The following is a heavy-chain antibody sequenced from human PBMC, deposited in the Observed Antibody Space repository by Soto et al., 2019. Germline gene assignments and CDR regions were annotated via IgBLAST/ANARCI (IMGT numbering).Heavy chain of an antibody. J-gene: IGHJ5*02. V-gene: IGHV3-21*01. CDR1: GFTFSSYS. D-gene: IGHD1-26*01. Sequence: GGSLRLSCAASGFTFSSYSMNWVRQAPGKGLEWVSSISSSSSYTYYADSVKGRFTISRDNAKNSLYLQMNSLRAEDTAVYYCARAGAGATGRALWFDPWGQGTLVTVSS. CDR3: ARAGAGATGRALWFDP. CDR2: ISSSSSYT.